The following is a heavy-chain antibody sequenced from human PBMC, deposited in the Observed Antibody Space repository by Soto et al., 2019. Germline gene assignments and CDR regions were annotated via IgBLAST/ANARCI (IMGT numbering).Heavy chain of an antibody. CDR1: GFTFSKYW. CDR2: INPDGSST. Sequence: GGSLRLSCAASGFTFSKYWMHWFRQAPGKGLVWVSRINPDGSSTSYADSVKGRFTFSRDNAKNTLYLQMNSLRAEDTAVCFFVRDSFFNYYYSGTDVWGQGTPVNVSS. V-gene: IGHV3-74*01. J-gene: IGHJ6*02. CDR3: VRDSFFNYYYSGTDV.